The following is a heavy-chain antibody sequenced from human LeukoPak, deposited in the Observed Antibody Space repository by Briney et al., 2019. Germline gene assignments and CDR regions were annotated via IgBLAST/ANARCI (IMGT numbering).Heavy chain of an antibody. D-gene: IGHD6-6*01. J-gene: IGHJ5*02. CDR3: ARARSRRWFDP. Sequence: ASVKVSCKASGYTFTSYDINWVRQATGQGLEWMGWMNPSSGNTGYAQKFQGRVTITRNTSISTAYMELSSLRSEGTAVYYCARARSRRWFDPWGQGTLVTVSS. V-gene: IGHV1-8*03. CDR1: GYTFTSYD. CDR2: MNPSSGNT.